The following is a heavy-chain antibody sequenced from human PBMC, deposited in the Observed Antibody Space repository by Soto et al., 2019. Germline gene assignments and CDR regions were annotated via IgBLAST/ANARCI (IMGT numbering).Heavy chain of an antibody. CDR3: ARDRYDWNYLYYFDY. CDR1: GFTFSSCG. D-gene: IGHD1-1*01. CDR2: IWYDGSNK. J-gene: IGHJ4*02. Sequence: GGSLRLSCAASGFTFSSCGMHWVRQAPGKGLEWVAVIWYDGSNKYYADSVKGRFTISRDNSKNTLYLQMNSLRAEDTAVYYCARDRYDWNYLYYFDYWGQGTLLTVSS. V-gene: IGHV3-33*01.